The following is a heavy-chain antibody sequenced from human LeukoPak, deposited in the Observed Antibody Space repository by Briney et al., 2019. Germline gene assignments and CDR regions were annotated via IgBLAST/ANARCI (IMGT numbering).Heavy chain of an antibody. Sequence: GGSLRLSCAASGFTFSSYEMNWVRQAPGKGLEWLSYITSSSSIRYFADSVKGRFTISRDNAKNSLYLQMNSLRVEDTAVYYCARGGHYDYVWGRYRQKDGFDYWGQGTLVTVSS. V-gene: IGHV3-48*01. CDR3: ARGGHYDYVWGRYRQKDGFDY. D-gene: IGHD3-16*02. CDR2: ITSSSSIR. J-gene: IGHJ4*02. CDR1: GFTFSSYE.